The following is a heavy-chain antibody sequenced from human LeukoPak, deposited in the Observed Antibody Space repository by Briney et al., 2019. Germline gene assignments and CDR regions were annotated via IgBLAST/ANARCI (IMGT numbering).Heavy chain of an antibody. D-gene: IGHD1-14*01. CDR2: IGPTGSDR. Sequence: GGSLRLSCAASGFTFSSYWMSWVCQAPGKGLEWVASIGPTGSDRYHADSIKGRFTISRDNANNFLYLQMNSLRAEDTAVYYCATETNGRHYDYWGQGTLLTVSS. J-gene: IGHJ4*02. V-gene: IGHV3-21*06. CDR3: ATETNGRHYDY. CDR1: GFTFSSYW.